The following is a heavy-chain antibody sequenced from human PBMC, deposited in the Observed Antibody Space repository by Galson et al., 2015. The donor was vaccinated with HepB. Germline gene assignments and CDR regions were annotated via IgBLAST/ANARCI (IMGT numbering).Heavy chain of an antibody. J-gene: IGHJ5*02. Sequence: SLRLSCAASGFTFSSYAMHWVRQAPGKGLEWVSSISSSSSYIYYADSVKGRFTISRDNAKNSLYLQMNSLRAEDTAVYYCARWVAAAGTWWFDPWGQGTLVTVSS. CDR2: ISSSSSYI. CDR1: GFTFSSYA. V-gene: IGHV3-21*01. CDR3: ARWVAAAGTWWFDP. D-gene: IGHD6-13*01.